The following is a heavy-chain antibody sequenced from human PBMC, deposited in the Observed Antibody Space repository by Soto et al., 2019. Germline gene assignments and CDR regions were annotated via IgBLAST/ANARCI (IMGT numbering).Heavy chain of an antibody. D-gene: IGHD6-13*01. Sequence: EVQLLESGGGLVQPGGSLRLSCAASAFTFSTYAMTWVRQAPGKGLEWVSSISGNGFSTYYADSVKGRFTISRDNFKNMLYLQMNSLRAEDTAIYYCAKGDIAELGAVDFWGQGTLLTVSS. CDR2: ISGNGFST. V-gene: IGHV3-23*01. J-gene: IGHJ4*02. CDR1: AFTFSTYA. CDR3: AKGDIAELGAVDF.